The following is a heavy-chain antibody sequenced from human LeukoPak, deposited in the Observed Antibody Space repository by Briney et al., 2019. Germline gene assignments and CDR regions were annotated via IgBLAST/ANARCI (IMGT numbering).Heavy chain of an antibody. V-gene: IGHV3-9*01. CDR2: ISWNSGSI. CDR1: GFTFDDYA. J-gene: IGHJ4*02. D-gene: IGHD3-10*01. Sequence: GGSLRLSCAASGFTFDDYAMHWVRQAPGKGLEWVSGISWNSGSIGYADSVKGRFTISRDNAKNSLYLQMNSLRAEDTALYYCAKEAYGSGSYYNWWGQGTLVTVSS. CDR3: AKEAYGSGSYYNW.